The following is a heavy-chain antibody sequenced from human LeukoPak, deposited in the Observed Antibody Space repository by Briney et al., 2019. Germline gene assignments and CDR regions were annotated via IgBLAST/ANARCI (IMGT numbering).Heavy chain of an antibody. V-gene: IGHV3-33*01. Sequence: GGSLRLSCAASGFTFSNHGMHWVRQAPGKGPEWVALIWYDGSNKYYGDSVKGRFTISRDNAKNSLYLQMNSLRAEDTAVYYCARASRSSGSYGYWGQGTLVTVSS. CDR2: IWYDGSNK. D-gene: IGHD1-26*01. CDR3: ARASRSSGSYGY. J-gene: IGHJ4*02. CDR1: GFTFSNHG.